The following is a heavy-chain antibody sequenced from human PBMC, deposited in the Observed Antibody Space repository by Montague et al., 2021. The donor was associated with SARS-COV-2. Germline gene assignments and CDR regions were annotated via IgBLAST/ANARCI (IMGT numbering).Heavy chain of an antibody. V-gene: IGHV3-74*01. Sequence: SLRLSCAASGFTFSSYWMHWVRQAPGKGLVWVSCINSDGSITTYADSVKGRFTISRANAKNTVYMQMNSLIAEDTAVYYCVRPPRGGYNYPFDYWGLGTLVTVSS. CDR2: INSDGSIT. J-gene: IGHJ4*02. D-gene: IGHD5-24*01. CDR1: GFTFSSYW. CDR3: VRPPRGGYNYPFDY.